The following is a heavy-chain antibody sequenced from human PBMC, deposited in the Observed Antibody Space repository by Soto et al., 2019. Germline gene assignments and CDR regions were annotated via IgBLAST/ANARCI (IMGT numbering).Heavy chain of an antibody. CDR2: IIPIFGTA. D-gene: IGHD1-26*01. CDR3: AREGGSYSTGAYGMDV. Sequence: QVQLVQSGAEVKKPGSSVKVSCKASGGTFSSYAISWVRQAPGQGLEWMGGIIPIFGTANYAQKFQGRVTITADESTSTAYRELSSLRSEDTAVYYCAREGGSYSTGAYGMDVWGQGTTVTVSS. J-gene: IGHJ6*02. CDR1: GGTFSSYA. V-gene: IGHV1-69*01.